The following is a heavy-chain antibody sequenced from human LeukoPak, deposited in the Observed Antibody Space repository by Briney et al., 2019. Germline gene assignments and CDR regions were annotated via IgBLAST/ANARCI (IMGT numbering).Heavy chain of an antibody. CDR2: INPSGGST. CDR3: ATYSGYEALDP. CDR1: GYTFTTYY. D-gene: IGHD5-12*01. V-gene: IGHV1-46*01. J-gene: IGHJ5*02. Sequence: ASVKVSCKASGYTFTTYYMHWVRQAPGQGLEWMGIINPSGGSTSYAQKFQGRVTMTEDTSTDTAYMELSSLRSEDTAVYYCATYSGYEALDPWGQGTLVTVSS.